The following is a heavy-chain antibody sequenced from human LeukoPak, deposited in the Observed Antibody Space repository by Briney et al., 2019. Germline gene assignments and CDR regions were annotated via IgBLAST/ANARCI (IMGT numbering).Heavy chain of an antibody. CDR1: GFTFSTYW. V-gene: IGHV3-74*01. J-gene: IGHJ3*02. CDR2: INNDGTNT. CDR3: ARDVGATGFDI. Sequence: GESLRLSCAASGFTFSTYWMHWVRQAPGKGLVWVSRINNDGTNTRYADSVKGRFTMSRDNAKNTLYLQMNSLRAEDTAVYYCARDVGATGFDIWGQGTMVTVSS. D-gene: IGHD1-26*01.